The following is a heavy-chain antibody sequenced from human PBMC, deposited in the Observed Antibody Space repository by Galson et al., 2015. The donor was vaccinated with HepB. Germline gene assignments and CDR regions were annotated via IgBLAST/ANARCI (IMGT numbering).Heavy chain of an antibody. V-gene: IGHV3-21*01. CDR3: ARALNYNYYGMDV. CDR1: GFTFSSYS. Sequence: SLRLSCAASGFTFSSYSVNWVRQAPGKGLEWVSSISSSSSYIYYADSVRGRFTISRDNAKNSLYLQMNSLRAEDTAVYYCARALNYNYYGMDVWGQGTTVTVSS. J-gene: IGHJ6*02. CDR2: ISSSSSYI.